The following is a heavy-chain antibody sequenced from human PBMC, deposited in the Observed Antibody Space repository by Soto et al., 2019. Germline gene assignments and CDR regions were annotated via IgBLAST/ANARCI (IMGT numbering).Heavy chain of an antibody. D-gene: IGHD3-10*01. CDR3: AKLSRNYGAGSGYY. CDR2: IRGSGGST. CDR1: GFTFSSYA. Sequence: EVQLLESGGGLVQPGGSLRLSCAASGFTFSSYAMSWVRQAPGKGLEWVSAIRGSGGSTYYADSVKGRFTISRDNSKNTLYLQMNSLRAEDTAVYYCAKLSRNYGAGSGYYWGQGTLVTVSS. V-gene: IGHV3-23*01. J-gene: IGHJ4*02.